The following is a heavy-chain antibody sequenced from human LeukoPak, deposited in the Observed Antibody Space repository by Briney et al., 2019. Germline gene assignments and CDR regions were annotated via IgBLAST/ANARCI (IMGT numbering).Heavy chain of an antibody. CDR3: ARVSPTQVRGTSYYYGMDV. CDR1: GFTLGSYT. Sequence: GGSLRLSCAGSGFTLGSYTVHWVRQAPGKGLEWVAVISYDGSNKFYADSVKGRFTISRDNPKNTLYLQMNSLRAEDTAVYYCARVSPTQVRGTSYYYGMDVWGQGTTVTVSS. J-gene: IGHJ6*02. V-gene: IGHV3-30-3*01. CDR2: ISYDGSNK. D-gene: IGHD3-10*01.